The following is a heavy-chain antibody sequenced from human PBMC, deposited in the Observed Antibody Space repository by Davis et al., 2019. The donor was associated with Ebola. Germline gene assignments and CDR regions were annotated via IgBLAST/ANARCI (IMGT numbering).Heavy chain of an antibody. CDR3: ASDHNYDSSGYNGMDV. D-gene: IGHD3-22*01. CDR1: GGSISSSNW. J-gene: IGHJ6*02. V-gene: IGHV4-4*02. Sequence: SETLSLTCAVSGGSISSSNWWRWVRQPPGKGLEWIGEIYHSGSTNYNPSLKSRVTISVDKSKNQFSLKLSSVTAADTAVYYCASDHNYDSSGYNGMDVWGQGTTVTVSS. CDR2: IYHSGST.